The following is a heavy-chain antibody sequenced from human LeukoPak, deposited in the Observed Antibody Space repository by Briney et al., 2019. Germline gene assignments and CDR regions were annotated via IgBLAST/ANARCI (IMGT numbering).Heavy chain of an antibody. D-gene: IGHD5-12*01. J-gene: IGHJ6*03. CDR1: GFTFSSYW. CDR3: ARGEHQWLRLEYYYYYMDV. CDR2: ITNSGNTI. V-gene: IGHV3-48*04. Sequence: PGGSLRLSCAASGFTFSSYWMNWVRQAPGKGLEWVSYITNSGNTIYYADSVEGRFTISRDNANDSLYLLMNSLRAEDTAVYYCARGEHQWLRLEYYYYYMDVWGKGTTVTVSS.